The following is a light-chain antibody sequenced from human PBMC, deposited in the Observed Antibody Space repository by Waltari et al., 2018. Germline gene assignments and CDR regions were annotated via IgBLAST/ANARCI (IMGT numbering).Light chain of an antibody. Sequence: QSALTQPASVSGSPGQAIIISCTGTGSDVGGYDYVSWYQQYPGKAPRLIIYDVYNRPSGFSNRFSASKSDNTASLTISGLQAEDESVYYCSSYTSSGVVFGGGTKLTVL. V-gene: IGLV2-14*01. CDR2: DVY. CDR1: GSDVGGYDY. J-gene: IGLJ2*01. CDR3: SSYTSSGVV.